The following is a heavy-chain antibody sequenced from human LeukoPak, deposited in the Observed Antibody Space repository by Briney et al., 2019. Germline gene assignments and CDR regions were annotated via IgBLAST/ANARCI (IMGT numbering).Heavy chain of an antibody. CDR1: GFTFSSYS. Sequence: GGSLRLSCTASGFTFSSYSINWVRQAPGKGLEWVSSISSNSSYIYYADSMKGRFTISRDNAKDSLYLQMNSLRAEDTAVYYCARVYSSGSERDYWGQGTLVTVSS. V-gene: IGHV3-21*01. CDR3: ARVYSSGSERDY. CDR2: ISSNSSYI. D-gene: IGHD3-22*01. J-gene: IGHJ4*02.